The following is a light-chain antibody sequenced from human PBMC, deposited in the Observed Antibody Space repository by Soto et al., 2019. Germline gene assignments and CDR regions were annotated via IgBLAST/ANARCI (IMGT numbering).Light chain of an antibody. CDR2: VNSDGSH. Sequence: QSVLTQSPSASASLGASVKLTCTLSSGHSSSAIAWHQQQPEKGLRYLMKVNSDGSHRKGDGIPDRFSGSSSGAERYLTISGLQSEDEADSHCQTWGVGIHWVFGGGTKLTVL. CDR3: QTWGVGIHWV. J-gene: IGLJ3*02. V-gene: IGLV4-69*01. CDR1: SGHSSSA.